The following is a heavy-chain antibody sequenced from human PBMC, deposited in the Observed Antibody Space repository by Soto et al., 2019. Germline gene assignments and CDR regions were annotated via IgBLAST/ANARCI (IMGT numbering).Heavy chain of an antibody. CDR2: IYYSGST. J-gene: IGHJ5*02. CDR3: ARARPWDYVWFDP. D-gene: IGHD4-17*01. Sequence: QVQLKESGPGLVKPSQTLSLTCTVSGGSISSGDYYWSWIRQPPGKGLEWIWYIYYSGSTYYNPSLKSRVTISVDTSKNQFSLKLSSVTAADTAVYYCARARPWDYVWFDPLGQGTLVTVSS. V-gene: IGHV4-30-4*01. CDR1: GGSISSGDYY.